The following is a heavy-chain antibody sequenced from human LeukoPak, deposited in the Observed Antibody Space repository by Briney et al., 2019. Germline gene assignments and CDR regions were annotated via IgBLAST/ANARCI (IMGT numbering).Heavy chain of an antibody. J-gene: IGHJ4*02. V-gene: IGHV3-7*01. CDR3: ARDAFYYHSSGYPSYFDY. D-gene: IGHD3-22*01. CDR2: IKQDGSEK. CDR1: GFTFSSYW. Sequence: GGSLRLSCAASGFTFSSYWMSWVRQAPGKGLEWVANIKQDGSEKYYVDSVKGRFTISRDNAKNSLYLQMNSLRAEDTAVYYCARDAFYYHSSGYPSYFDYWGQGTLVSVSS.